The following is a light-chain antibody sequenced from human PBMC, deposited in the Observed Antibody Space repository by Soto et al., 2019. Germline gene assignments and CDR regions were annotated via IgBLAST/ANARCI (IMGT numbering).Light chain of an antibody. J-gene: IGLJ3*02. CDR1: SSNIGTFT. CDR2: GDN. CDR3: ALWDDSLHNWV. Sequence: QSVLAQPPSASGTPGQRVTISCSGSSSNIGTFTVNWYQHLPGTAPKLLIYGDNQRPSGVPDRFSGSKSGTSASLAINGLQSEDEADYYCALWDDSLHNWVFGGGTKVTVL. V-gene: IGLV1-44*01.